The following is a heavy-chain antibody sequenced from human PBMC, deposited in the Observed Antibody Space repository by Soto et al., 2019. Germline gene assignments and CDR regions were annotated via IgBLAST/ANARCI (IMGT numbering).Heavy chain of an antibody. CDR3: ARVLRGWFDP. CDR2: ISHSGIT. J-gene: IGHJ5*02. V-gene: IGHV4-4*02. Sequence: QVQLQESGPGLVKPSGTLSLTCAVSGDSITSANWWTWVRQPPGGGLEWIGEISHSGITNYKASLKSRVTMSVDKTKNDVSLKLTSVTAADTAVYYCARVLRGWFDPWGQGTPVTVSS. CDR1: GDSITSANW.